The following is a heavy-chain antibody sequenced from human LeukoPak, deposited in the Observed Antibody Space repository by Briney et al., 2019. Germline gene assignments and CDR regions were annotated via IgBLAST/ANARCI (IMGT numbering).Heavy chain of an antibody. CDR3: ATLRDGYNSWSFDY. V-gene: IGHV4-59*08. CDR1: GGSISSYY. J-gene: IGHJ4*02. Sequence: IPSETLSLTCTVSGGSISSYYWSWIRQPPGKGLEWIGYIYYSGSTNYNPSLKSRVTISVDTSKNQFSLKLSSVTAADTAVYYCATLRDGYNSWSFDYWGQGTLVTVSS. D-gene: IGHD5-24*01. CDR2: IYYSGST.